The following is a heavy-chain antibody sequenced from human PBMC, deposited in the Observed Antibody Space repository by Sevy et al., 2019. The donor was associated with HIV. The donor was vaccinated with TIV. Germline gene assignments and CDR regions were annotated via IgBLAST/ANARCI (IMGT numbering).Heavy chain of an antibody. CDR2: IWYDGSNK. V-gene: IGHV3-33*01. D-gene: IGHD6-13*01. Sequence: GGSLRLSCAASGFTFSSYGMHWVRQAPGKGLEWVAVIWYDGSNKYYADSVKGRFTISRDNSKNTLYLQMNSLRAEDTAVYYCAREEIAAAGMSTGYYYYMDVWGKGTTVTVSS. J-gene: IGHJ6*03. CDR1: GFTFSSYG. CDR3: AREEIAAAGMSTGYYYYMDV.